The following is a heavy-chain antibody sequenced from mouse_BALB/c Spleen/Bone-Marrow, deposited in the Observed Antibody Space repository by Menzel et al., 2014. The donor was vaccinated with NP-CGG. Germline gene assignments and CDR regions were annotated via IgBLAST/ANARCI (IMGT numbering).Heavy chain of an antibody. D-gene: IGHD2-4*01. V-gene: IGHV2-6-7*01. J-gene: IGHJ4*01. CDR3: ARDSFLITRALDY. CDR1: GFSLTGYG. CDR2: IWGDGST. Sequence: VKLLESGPGLVSPSQSLSITCTVSGFSLTGYGVSWVRQPPGKGLEWLGMIWGDGSTDYNSALKSRLSISKDNPKSQVFLKVNSLQTEDTARYYCARDSFLITRALDYWGQGTSVTVSS.